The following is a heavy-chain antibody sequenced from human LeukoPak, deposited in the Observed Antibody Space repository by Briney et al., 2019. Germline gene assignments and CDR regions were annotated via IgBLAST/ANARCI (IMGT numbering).Heavy chain of an antibody. J-gene: IGHJ4*02. CDR3: ARDLSSSGYYADY. V-gene: IGHV3-53*01. Sequence: GGSLRLSCAASGFTVSSNCMSWVRQAPGKGLEWVSVIYSGGSTYYADSGKGRFTISRDNSKNTLHLQMNSLRAEDTAVYYCARDLSSSGYYADYWGQGTLVTVSS. CDR1: GFTVSSNC. D-gene: IGHD3-22*01. CDR2: IYSGGST.